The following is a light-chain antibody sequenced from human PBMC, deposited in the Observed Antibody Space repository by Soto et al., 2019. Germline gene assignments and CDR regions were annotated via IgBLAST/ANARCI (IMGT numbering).Light chain of an antibody. CDR1: SNDVGGYSY. CDR2: DVS. J-gene: IGLJ1*01. V-gene: IGLV2-14*01. CDR3: ASYTTSSTYV. Sequence: QSVLTQPASVSGSPGQSIAISCTGTSNDVGGYSYVSWYQQQPGKAPKLVISDVSNRPSGVSDRFSGSKSGNTASLTTSGLQTEDEADYYCASYTTSSTYVFGTGTKVTVL.